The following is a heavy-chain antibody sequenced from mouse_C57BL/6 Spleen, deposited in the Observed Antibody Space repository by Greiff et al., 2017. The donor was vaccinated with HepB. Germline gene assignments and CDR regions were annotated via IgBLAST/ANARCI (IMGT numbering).Heavy chain of an antibody. CDR2: INPSTGGT. CDR3: ARPYYGSLYYFDY. D-gene: IGHD1-1*01. CDR1: GYSFTGYY. J-gene: IGHJ2*01. Sequence: EVQLQQSGPELVKPGASVKISCKASGYSFTGYYMNWVKQSPEKSLEWIGEINPSTGGTTYNQKFKAKATLTVDKSSSTAYMQLKSLTSEDSAVYYCARPYYGSLYYFDYWGQGTTLTVSS. V-gene: IGHV1-42*01.